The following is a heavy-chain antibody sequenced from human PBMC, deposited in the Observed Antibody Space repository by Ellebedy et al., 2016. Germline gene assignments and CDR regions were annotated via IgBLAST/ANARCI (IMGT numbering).Heavy chain of an antibody. CDR2: IYWDDDK. CDR1: GFSLSTSGVG. D-gene: IGHD3-3*01. J-gene: IGHJ3*02. V-gene: IGHV2-5*02. Sequence: SGPTLVKPTQTLTLTCTFSGFSLSTSGVGVGWIRQPPGKALEWLALIYWDDDKRYSPSLKSRLTITKDTSKNQVVLTMTNMDPVDTATYYCAHRGSGITIFGVVIPDAFDIWGQGTMVTVSS. CDR3: AHRGSGITIFGVVIPDAFDI.